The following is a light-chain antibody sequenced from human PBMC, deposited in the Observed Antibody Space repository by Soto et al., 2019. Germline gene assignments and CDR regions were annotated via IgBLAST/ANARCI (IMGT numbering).Light chain of an antibody. Sequence: QAVVTQEPSLTVSPGGTVTLTCASSSGAVTSGYYPNWFQQKPGQPPRSLIYTTTTKHSWTPARFSGSLLGGKAALTLSGVQPEDEAEYSCLLYYGGAYVFGTGTKLTVL. CDR3: LLYYGGAYV. V-gene: IGLV7-43*01. CDR2: TTT. J-gene: IGLJ1*01. CDR1: SGAVTSGYY.